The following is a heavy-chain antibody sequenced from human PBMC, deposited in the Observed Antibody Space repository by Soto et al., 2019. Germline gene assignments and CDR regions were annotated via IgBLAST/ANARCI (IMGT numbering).Heavy chain of an antibody. CDR2: ISGSGGST. Sequence: GGSLRLSCAASGFTFSSYAMSWVRQAPGKGLEWVSAISGSGGSTYYADSVKGRFTISRDNSKNTLYLQMNSLRAEDTAVYYCAKGIAAAGTMSDPVGEGYFDYWGQGTLVTVSS. CDR3: AKGIAAAGTMSDPVGEGYFDY. CDR1: GFTFSSYA. J-gene: IGHJ4*02. V-gene: IGHV3-23*01. D-gene: IGHD6-13*01.